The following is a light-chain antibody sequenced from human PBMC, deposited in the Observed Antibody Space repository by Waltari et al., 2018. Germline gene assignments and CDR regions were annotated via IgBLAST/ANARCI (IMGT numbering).Light chain of an antibody. J-gene: IGKJ1*01. CDR2: GAS. V-gene: IGKV1-39*01. Sequence: DIQMTQSPSSLSASVGDRVTITCRASQTINRGLNWYHHSPGKAPKLLIFGASSLQSGFPSRFTCSGSGTDFSLTISSLQPEEFGTYYCQQSATSPWTFGQGTRVEIK. CDR1: QTINRG. CDR3: QQSATSPWT.